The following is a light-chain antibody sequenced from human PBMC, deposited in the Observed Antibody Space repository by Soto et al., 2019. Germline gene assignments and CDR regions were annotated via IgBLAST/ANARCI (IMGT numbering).Light chain of an antibody. CDR1: SCDVGGYNY. CDR3: SSYTSSSTPFV. V-gene: IGLV2-14*01. J-gene: IGLJ1*01. CDR2: EVS. Sequence: QSVLTQPASASGSPGQSITISCTGTSCDVGGYNYVSWYQRHPGKAPKLMMYEVSNRPSGVSNRFAGSKSGNTASLTISGLQAEDEADYYCSSYTSSSTPFVFGTGTKLTVL.